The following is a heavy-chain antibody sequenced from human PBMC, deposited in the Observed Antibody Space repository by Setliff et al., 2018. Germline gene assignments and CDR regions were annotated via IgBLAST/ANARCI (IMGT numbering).Heavy chain of an antibody. Sequence: PGESLKIFCKGSGYSFTTYWIGWVRQVPGKGLGWMGIIYPGDSHTRYSPSFQGQVTISADKSILTACLQWTYLKASDSAMYYCAGLGRNNSAHPGDYWGQGTLVTVSS. D-gene: IGHD6-25*01. J-gene: IGHJ4*02. V-gene: IGHV5-51*01. CDR1: GYSFTTYW. CDR2: IYPGDSHT. CDR3: AGLGRNNSAHPGDY.